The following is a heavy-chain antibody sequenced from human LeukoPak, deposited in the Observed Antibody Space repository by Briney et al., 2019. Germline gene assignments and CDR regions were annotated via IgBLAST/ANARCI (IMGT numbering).Heavy chain of an antibody. Sequence: GGSLRLSCAASGFTLSRYSIKWVRQAPGKGLEWVAHLSSGGGAIYYADSVKGRFTIFGDAAKNSVYLQMNSLRDEDTAMYFCARVGNWNANSYWGQGTLVTVSS. CDR1: GFTLSRYS. CDR2: LSSGGGAI. CDR3: ARVGNWNANSY. V-gene: IGHV3-48*02. D-gene: IGHD1-1*01. J-gene: IGHJ4*02.